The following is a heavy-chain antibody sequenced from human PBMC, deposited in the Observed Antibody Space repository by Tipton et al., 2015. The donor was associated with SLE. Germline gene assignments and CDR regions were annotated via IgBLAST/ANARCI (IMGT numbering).Heavy chain of an antibody. CDR3: ARDQGIAAAGPWYYYYGMDV. V-gene: IGHV3-48*03. J-gene: IGHJ6*02. Sequence: SLRLSCAASGFTFSSYEMNWVRQAPGKGLEWVSYISSSGSTIYYADSVKGRFTISRDNAKNSLYLQMNSLRAEDTAVYYCARDQGIAAAGPWYYYYGMDVWGQGTTVTVSS. D-gene: IGHD6-13*01. CDR1: GFTFSSYE. CDR2: ISSSGSTI.